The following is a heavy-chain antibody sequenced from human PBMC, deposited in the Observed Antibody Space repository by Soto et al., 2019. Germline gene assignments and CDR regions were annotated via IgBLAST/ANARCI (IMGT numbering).Heavy chain of an antibody. Sequence: GASVKVSCKASGYTLTANYLHWVRQAPGQGLEWMGRINPSGNTNYAQRFQGRVTMTWDASLNTAYLELSSLKSEDTAVYYCARQKGSLSDWYYFDSWGQGTLVTVSS. J-gene: IGHJ4*02. CDR1: GYTLTANY. CDR2: INPSGNT. D-gene: IGHD3-9*01. V-gene: IGHV1-2*02. CDR3: ARQKGSLSDWYYFDS.